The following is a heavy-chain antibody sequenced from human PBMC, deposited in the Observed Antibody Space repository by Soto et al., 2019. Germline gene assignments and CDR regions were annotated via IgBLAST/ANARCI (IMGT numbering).Heavy chain of an antibody. V-gene: IGHV4-34*01. J-gene: IGHJ6*02. D-gene: IGHD3-10*01. CDR3: ARGGVTMVRGAITNHYYYYYSKDV. CDR1: GGSFSGYY. CDR2: INHSGST. Sequence: KSWETLSLTCAVYGGSFSGYYWSWIRQPPGKGLEWIGEINHSGSTNYNPSLKSRVTISVDTSKNQFSLKLSSVTAADTAVYYCARGGVTMVRGAITNHYYYYYSKDVWGQTPTVTVSS.